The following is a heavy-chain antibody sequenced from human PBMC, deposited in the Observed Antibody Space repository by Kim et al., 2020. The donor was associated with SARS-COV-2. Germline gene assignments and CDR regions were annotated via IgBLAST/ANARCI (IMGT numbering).Heavy chain of an antibody. D-gene: IGHD5-18*01. CDR1: GGSFSGYY. J-gene: IGHJ4*02. CDR2: INHSGST. CDR3: ARGRGYSYGLNNDY. Sequence: SETLSLTCAVYGGSFSGYYWSWIRQPPGKGLEWIGEINHSGSTNYNPSLKSRVTISVDTSKNQFSLKLSSVTAADTAVYYCARGRGYSYGLNNDYWGQGTLVTVSS. V-gene: IGHV4-34*01.